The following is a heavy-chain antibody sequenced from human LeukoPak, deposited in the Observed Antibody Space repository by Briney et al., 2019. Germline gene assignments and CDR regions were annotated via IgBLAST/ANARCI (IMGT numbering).Heavy chain of an antibody. V-gene: IGHV3-21*01. CDR2: ISSSSSYI. CDR3: ARQGLRYFDWLSIMGIDY. Sequence: GGSLRLSCAASGFTVTSKYMSWVRQAPGKGLEWVSSISSSSSYIYYADSVKGRFTISRDNAKNSLYLQMNSLRAEDTAVYYCARQGLRYFDWLSIMGIDYWGQGTLVTVSS. D-gene: IGHD3-9*01. CDR1: GFTVTSKY. J-gene: IGHJ4*02.